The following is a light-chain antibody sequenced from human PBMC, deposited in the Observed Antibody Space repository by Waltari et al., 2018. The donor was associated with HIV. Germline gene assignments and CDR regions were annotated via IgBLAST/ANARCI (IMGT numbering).Light chain of an antibody. V-gene: IGLV2-11*01. CDR2: GVN. CDR3: CSYAGSNIHWV. J-gene: IGLJ3*02. Sequence: QPALTHPPSVSGSPAESVTISCTGNRRYVLNHHYVSCYQHHPGEAPKLVIFGVNKRPSGVPDRFSGSNSGNTASLTISGLQAEDEGHYYCCSYAGSNIHWVFGGGTKLTVL. CDR1: RRYVLNHHY.